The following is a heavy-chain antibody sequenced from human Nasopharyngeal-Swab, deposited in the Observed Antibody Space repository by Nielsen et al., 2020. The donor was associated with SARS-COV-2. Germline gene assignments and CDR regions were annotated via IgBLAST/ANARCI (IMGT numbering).Heavy chain of an antibody. CDR2: ISRTYST. Sequence: GESLKISCVSSGFPFSSYALNLVRQAPGKGLEWVSAISRTYSTYYADSVRGRFTVSRDNSKNTLYLQMSSLRAEDTAVYYCAKGTGMTYRAIDYWGQGTLVTASS. D-gene: IGHD1-14*01. CDR3: AKGTGMTYRAIDY. J-gene: IGHJ4*02. V-gene: IGHV3-23*01. CDR1: GFPFSSYA.